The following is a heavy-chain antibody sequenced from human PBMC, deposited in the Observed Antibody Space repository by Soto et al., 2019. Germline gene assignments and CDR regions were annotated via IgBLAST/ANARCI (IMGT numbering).Heavy chain of an antibody. CDR2: ISYDGSNK. CDR1: GFTFSSYG. J-gene: IGHJ6*02. CDR3: AKDLITMVRGVIITDYYYYYGMDV. D-gene: IGHD3-10*01. V-gene: IGHV3-30*18. Sequence: GGSLRLSCAASGFTFSSYGMHWVRQAPGKGLEWVAVISYDGSNKYYADSVKGRFTISRDNSKNTLYLQMNSLRAEDTAVYYCAKDLITMVRGVIITDYYYYYGMDVWGQGTTVTVSS.